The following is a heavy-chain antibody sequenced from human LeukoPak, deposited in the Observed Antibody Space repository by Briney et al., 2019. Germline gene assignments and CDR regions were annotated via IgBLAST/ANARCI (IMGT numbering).Heavy chain of an antibody. Sequence: ASVKVSCKGSGGTFSSYAISWVRQAPGQGLEWMGWMNPHSGNTGYAQKFQGRVTMTRDTSISTAYMELSSLRSEDTAVYYCASFGSGSYYNGLDYWGQGTLVTVSS. V-gene: IGHV1-8*02. CDR2: MNPHSGNT. D-gene: IGHD3-10*01. CDR1: GGTFSSYA. J-gene: IGHJ4*02. CDR3: ASFGSGSYYNGLDY.